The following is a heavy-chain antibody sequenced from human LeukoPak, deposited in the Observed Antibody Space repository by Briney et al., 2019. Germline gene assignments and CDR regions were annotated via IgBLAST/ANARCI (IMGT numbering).Heavy chain of an antibody. J-gene: IGHJ3*02. Sequence: ASVKVSCKASGYTFTSYDISWVRQAPGQGLEWMGWISAYNGNTNCAQKLQGRVTMTTDTSTSTAYMDLRSLRSDDTAVYYCAREDEDAFDIWGQGTMVTVSS. CDR2: ISAYNGNT. CDR3: AREDEDAFDI. CDR1: GYTFTSYD. V-gene: IGHV1-18*01.